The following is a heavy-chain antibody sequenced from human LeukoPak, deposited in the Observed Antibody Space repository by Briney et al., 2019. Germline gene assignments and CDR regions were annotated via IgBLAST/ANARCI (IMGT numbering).Heavy chain of an antibody. CDR3: ARSGPGVISLFDY. V-gene: IGHV3-21*04. Sequence: GGSLRLSCAASGFTFSSYSMNWVRQAPGKGLEWVSSISSSSSYIYYADSVKGRFTISRDNSKNTLYLQMNSLRAEDTAVYYCARSGPGVISLFDYWGQGTLVTVSS. D-gene: IGHD3-16*02. CDR2: ISSSSSYI. J-gene: IGHJ4*02. CDR1: GFTFSSYS.